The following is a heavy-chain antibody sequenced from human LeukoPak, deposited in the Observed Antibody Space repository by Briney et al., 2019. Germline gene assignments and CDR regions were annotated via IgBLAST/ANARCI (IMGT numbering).Heavy chain of an antibody. D-gene: IGHD2-15*01. V-gene: IGHV3-53*01. CDR1: GFVVSSNY. CDR2: IYTDGTT. Sequence: GGSLRLSCAASGFVVSSNYMSWVRQAPGKGLEWVSVIYTDGTTYYADSVKGRFTISRDNSKNTLYLQMNSLRAEDTAVYYCARGPGYCSGGSCYSPPSYYYYSGMNVWGQGTTVTVSS. J-gene: IGHJ6*02. CDR3: ARGPGYCSGGSCYSPPSYYYYSGMNV.